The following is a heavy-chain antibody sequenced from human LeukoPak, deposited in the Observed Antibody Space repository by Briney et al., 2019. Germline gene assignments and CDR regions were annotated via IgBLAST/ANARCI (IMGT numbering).Heavy chain of an antibody. CDR1: GLIFSSYW. Sequence: GGSLRLSCAASGLIFSSYWMSWARQAPGKGLEWVANIKQDGSEEYYVDSVKGRFTISRDNAKNSLYLQMNSLRAEVTAVYYCARHRRYCSGGSCYSGYYFDSWGPGTLVTVSS. V-gene: IGHV3-7*03. CDR3: ARHRRYCSGGSCYSGYYFDS. J-gene: IGHJ4*02. CDR2: IKQDGSEE. D-gene: IGHD2-15*01.